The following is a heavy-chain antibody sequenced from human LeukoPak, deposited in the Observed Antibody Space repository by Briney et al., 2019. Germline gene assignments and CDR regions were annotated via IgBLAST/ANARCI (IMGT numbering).Heavy chain of an antibody. CDR1: GGTFSSYA. CDR3: ARDRVTTVTSVDPKTFDY. J-gene: IGHJ4*02. CDR2: IIPIFGTA. Sequence: SVKVSCKASGGTFSSYAISWVRQAPGQGLEWMGGIIPIFGTANYAQKFQGRVTITADKSTSTAYMELSSLRSEDTAVYYCARDRVTTVTSVDPKTFDYWGQGTLVTVSS. V-gene: IGHV1-69*06. D-gene: IGHD4-11*01.